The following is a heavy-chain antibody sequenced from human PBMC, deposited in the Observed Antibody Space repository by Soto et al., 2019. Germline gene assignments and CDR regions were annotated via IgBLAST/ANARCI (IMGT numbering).Heavy chain of an antibody. CDR2: IVPMFGTS. J-gene: IGHJ4*02. Sequence: QERLVQSGAEVRKPGSSVKVSCKVTGGTSTRYAINWLRQAPGQGLEWMGGIVPMFGTSKYAQKFQGRVTITADTSTNIGYMELRSLRSEDTAVYYCNRGSEYDFWSGYLWGQGTLVSVSS. CDR1: GGTSTRYA. D-gene: IGHD3-3*01. V-gene: IGHV1-69*06. CDR3: NRGSEYDFWSGYL.